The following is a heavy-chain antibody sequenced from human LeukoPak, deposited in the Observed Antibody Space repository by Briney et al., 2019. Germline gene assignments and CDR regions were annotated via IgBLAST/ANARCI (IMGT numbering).Heavy chain of an antibody. V-gene: IGHV3-53*01. J-gene: IGHJ4*02. CDR2: IYSGGST. Sequence: GSLRLSCAASGFTVSSNYMSWVRQAPGKGLEWVSVIYSGGSTYYADSVKGRFTISRDNSKNTLYLQMNSLRAEDTAVYYCARPSGYELYFDYWGQGTLVTVSS. D-gene: IGHD5-12*01. CDR1: GFTVSSNY. CDR3: ARPSGYELYFDY.